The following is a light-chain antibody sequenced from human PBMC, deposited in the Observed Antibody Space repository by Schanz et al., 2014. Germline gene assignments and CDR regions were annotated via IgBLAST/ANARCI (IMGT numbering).Light chain of an antibody. CDR1: QSVVHT. J-gene: IGKJ2*01. CDR2: GVS. CDR3: HQYNNWPPYT. Sequence: EIVMTQSPATLSLSPGERATLSCRASQSVVHTLAWYQQKPGQAPRLLMYGVSTRATGIPARFSGSASGTEFTLTISSLQSEDFALYYCHQYNNWPPYTFGQGTKLEIK. V-gene: IGKV3-15*01.